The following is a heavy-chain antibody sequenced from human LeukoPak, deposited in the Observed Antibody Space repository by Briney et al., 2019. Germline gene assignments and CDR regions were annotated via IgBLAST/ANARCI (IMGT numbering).Heavy chain of an antibody. CDR3: ARRVGYCSGSSCEYFHY. CDR2: IYPGDSDT. J-gene: IGHJ4*02. CDR1: GYSFTSHW. D-gene: IGHD2-15*01. Sequence: GESLKISCKGSGYSFTSHWIGWVRQMPGKGLEWMGIIYPGDSDTRYSPSFQGQVTISADKSISTAYLQWSSLKASDSAMYYCARRVGYCSGSSCEYFHYWGQGTLVTVSS. V-gene: IGHV5-51*01.